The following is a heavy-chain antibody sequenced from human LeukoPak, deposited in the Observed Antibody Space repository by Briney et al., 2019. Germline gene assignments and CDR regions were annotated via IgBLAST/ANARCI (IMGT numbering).Heavy chain of an antibody. CDR2: IYTSGST. CDR3: ARTSAAAIQVYFDY. CDR1: GGSISSYY. V-gene: IGHV4-4*07. D-gene: IGHD2-2*02. J-gene: IGHJ4*02. Sequence: SETLSLTWTVSGGSISSYYWSWIRQPAGKGLEWIGRIYTSGSTNYNPSLKSRVTMSVDTSKNQFSLKLSSVTAADTAVYYCARTSAAAIQVYFDYWGQGTLVTVSS.